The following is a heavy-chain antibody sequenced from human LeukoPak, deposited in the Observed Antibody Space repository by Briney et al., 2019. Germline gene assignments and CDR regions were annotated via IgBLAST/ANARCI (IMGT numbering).Heavy chain of an antibody. CDR1: GYTFTSYG. CDR2: ISAYNGNT. Sequence: ASVKVSCKASGYTFTSYGISWVRQAPGQGLEWMGWISAYNGNTNYARKLQGRVTMTTDTSTSTAYMELRSLRSDDTAVYYCARVSTVVSWFDPWGQGTLVTVSS. D-gene: IGHD4-23*01. J-gene: IGHJ5*02. CDR3: ARVSTVVSWFDP. V-gene: IGHV1-18*01.